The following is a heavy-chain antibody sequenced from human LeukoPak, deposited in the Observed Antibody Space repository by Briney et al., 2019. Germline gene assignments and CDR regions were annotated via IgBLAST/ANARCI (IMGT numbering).Heavy chain of an antibody. V-gene: IGHV3-7*03. CDR3: AREVLGTASAFDD. D-gene: IGHD1-1*01. CDR1: GFTFTSYW. CDR2: TKEDGSQK. J-gene: IGHJ4*02. Sequence: GGSLRLSCAASGFTFTSYWMSWVRQAPGKGLEWVANTKEDGSQKYYVDSVKGRFTIFRDNAKNSLSLQMNSLRADDTAVYYCAREVLGTASAFDDWGQGTLVTVSS.